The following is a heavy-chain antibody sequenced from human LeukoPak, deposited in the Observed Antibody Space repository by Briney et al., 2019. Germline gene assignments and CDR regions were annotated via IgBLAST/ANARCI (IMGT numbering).Heavy chain of an antibody. CDR1: GGSISSYY. D-gene: IGHD1-26*01. Sequence: PSETLSLTCTVPGGSISSYYWSWIRQPPGKGLEWIGYIFYSGSTNYNPSLKSRVTKSVDTSKNQFSLKLSSVTAADTAVYYCARARRDLLAFDLWGQGTMVTVSS. J-gene: IGHJ3*01. CDR3: ARARRDLLAFDL. V-gene: IGHV4-59*01. CDR2: IFYSGST.